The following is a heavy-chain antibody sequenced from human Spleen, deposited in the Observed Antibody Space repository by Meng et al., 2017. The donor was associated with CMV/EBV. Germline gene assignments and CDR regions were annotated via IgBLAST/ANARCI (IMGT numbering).Heavy chain of an antibody. V-gene: IGHV3-23*01. J-gene: IGHJ4*02. Sequence: GESLKISCAASGFSFSSYSMSWVRQAAGKWLEWVSLISPSGSSFDYADSVKGRFTISRDNSKNTLFLRMNSPRAEDTALYYCAKQTDILTGYSLSGGENNFDYWGQGTLVTVSS. D-gene: IGHD3-9*01. CDR1: GFSFSSYS. CDR2: ISPSGSSF. CDR3: AKQTDILTGYSLSGGENNFDY.